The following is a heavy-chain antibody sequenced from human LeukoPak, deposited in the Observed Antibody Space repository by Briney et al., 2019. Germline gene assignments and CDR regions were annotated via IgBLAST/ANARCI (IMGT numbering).Heavy chain of an antibody. V-gene: IGHV4-4*09. CDR3: ARLEFMTGDWFDP. J-gene: IGHJ5*02. CDR1: GGSISSYY. D-gene: IGHD3-10*01. CDR2: IYTSGST. Sequence: SETLSLTCTVSGGSISSYYWSWIRQPPGKGLEWIGYIYTSGSTNYNPSLKSRVTISVDTSKNRFSLKLSSVTAADTAVYYCARLEFMTGDWFDPWGQGTLVTVSS.